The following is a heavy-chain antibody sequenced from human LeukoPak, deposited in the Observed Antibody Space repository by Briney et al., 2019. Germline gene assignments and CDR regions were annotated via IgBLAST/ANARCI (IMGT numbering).Heavy chain of an antibody. CDR1: GFTFSDYY. J-gene: IGHJ4*02. D-gene: IGHD2-2*01. V-gene: IGHV3-11*06. CDR2: ISSSSSYI. CDR3: ARGSPGGSTSCYADY. Sequence: GGSLRLSCAASGFTFSDYYMSWIRQAPGKGLEWVSYISSSSSYINYADSVKGRFTISRDNAKNSLYLQMNSLRAEDTAVYYCARGSPGGSTSCYADYWGQGTLVTVSS.